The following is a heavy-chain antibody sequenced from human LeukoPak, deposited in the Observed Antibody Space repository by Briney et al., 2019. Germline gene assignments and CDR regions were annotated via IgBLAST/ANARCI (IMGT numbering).Heavy chain of an antibody. V-gene: IGHV1-46*01. CDR3: ARDNSMYERGWWFDP. Sequence: ASVKVSCKASGYTFTSYYMHWVRQAPGQGLEWMGVINPRGASTIYAEKFKGRIILTRDMSTTTDYMQLSSLKSDDTAIYYCARDNSMYERGWWFDPWGQGTLVTVSS. CDR1: GYTFTSYY. CDR2: INPRGAST. D-gene: IGHD4-23*01. J-gene: IGHJ5*02.